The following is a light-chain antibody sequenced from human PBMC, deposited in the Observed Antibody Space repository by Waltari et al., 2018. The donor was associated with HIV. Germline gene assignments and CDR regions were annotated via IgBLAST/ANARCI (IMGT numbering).Light chain of an antibody. V-gene: IGLV2-8*01. CDR2: EVT. J-gene: IGLJ2*01. CDR3: SSYAGSSSVI. Sequence: QSALTQPPSASGSPGQSVTISCTGTSSDVGSYNYFSWYQQHPGKAPKLMIYEVTKRPSGVPDRFSGSKSGNTASLTVSGLQAEDEADYYCSSYAGSSSVIFGGGTKLTVL. CDR1: SSDVGSYNY.